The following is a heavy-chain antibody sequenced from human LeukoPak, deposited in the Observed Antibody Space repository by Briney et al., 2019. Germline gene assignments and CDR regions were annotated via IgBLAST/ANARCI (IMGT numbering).Heavy chain of an antibody. D-gene: IGHD3-22*01. V-gene: IGHV1-18*01. CDR1: GYTFNSYG. CDR3: ARWGYYDSSGYSWFDP. CDR2: VSAYNGNT. Sequence: GASVKVSCKASGYTFNSYGISWVRQAPGQGLEWMGCVSAYNGNTNYAQKLQGRVTMTTDTSTSTAYMELRSLRSDDTAVYFCARWGYYDSSGYSWFDPWGQGTLVTVSS. J-gene: IGHJ5*02.